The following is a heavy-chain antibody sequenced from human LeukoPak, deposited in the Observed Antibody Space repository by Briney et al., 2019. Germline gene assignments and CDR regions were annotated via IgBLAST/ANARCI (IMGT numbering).Heavy chain of an antibody. CDR3: GRDQDYYGSGSYGPDY. CDR1: GGSFSGYS. CDR2: INHSGGT. D-gene: IGHD3-10*01. J-gene: IGHJ4*02. V-gene: IGHV4-34*01. Sequence: SETLSLTCAVYGGSFSGYSWNWIRQPPVKGLEWIGEINHSGGTNYNPSLKSRVTISVDTSKNQFSLKLSSVTAADTAVYYCGRDQDYYGSGSYGPDYWGQGTLVTVSS.